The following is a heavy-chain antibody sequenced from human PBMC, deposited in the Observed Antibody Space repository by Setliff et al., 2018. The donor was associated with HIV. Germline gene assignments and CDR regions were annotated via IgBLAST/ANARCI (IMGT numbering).Heavy chain of an antibody. CDR2: INHSGST. CDR1: GGSFSGYY. Sequence: SETLSLTCAVYGGSFSGYYWSWIRQPPGKGLEWIGEINHSGSTNYNPSLKSRATISVDTSKNQFSLKLSSVTAADTAVYYCAIRGSSGWYVGGYFDYWGQGTLVTVSS. CDR3: AIRGSSGWYVGGYFDY. V-gene: IGHV4-34*01. D-gene: IGHD6-19*01. J-gene: IGHJ4*02.